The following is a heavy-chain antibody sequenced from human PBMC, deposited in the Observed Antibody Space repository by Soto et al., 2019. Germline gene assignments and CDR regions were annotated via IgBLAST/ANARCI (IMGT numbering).Heavy chain of an antibody. J-gene: IGHJ4*02. CDR2: ISHEGNSK. D-gene: IGHD6-19*01. V-gene: IGHV3-30*18. CDR1: GFTFSVFG. Sequence: QVHLVESGGGVVQPGGSLRPSCAASGFTFSVFGMHWVRQAPGKGPEWVAVISHEGNSKHYADSVKGRFTISRDNAKNTLSLLMDSLRPEDTALYYCAKTITLSPSDDSRGRGALIDHWGQGTLVTVSS. CDR3: AKTITLSPSDDSRGRGALIDH.